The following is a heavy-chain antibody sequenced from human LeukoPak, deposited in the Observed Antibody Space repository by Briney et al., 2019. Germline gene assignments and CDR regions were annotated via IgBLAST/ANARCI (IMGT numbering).Heavy chain of an antibody. CDR3: ARDKSGWGY. J-gene: IGHJ4*02. CDR1: GGSISSYY. D-gene: IGHD6-19*01. CDR2: IYYSGST. Sequence: SETLSLTCTVSGGSISSYYWSWIRQPPGKGLEWIGYIYYSGSTDYNPSLKSRVTISVDTSKNQFSLKLRSVTAADTAVYYCARDKSGWGYWGQGTLVTVSS. V-gene: IGHV4-59*01.